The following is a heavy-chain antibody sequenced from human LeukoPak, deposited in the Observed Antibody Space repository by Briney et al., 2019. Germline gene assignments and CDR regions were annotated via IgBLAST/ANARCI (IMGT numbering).Heavy chain of an antibody. CDR2: IIPILGIA. D-gene: IGHD3-10*01. Sequence: ASVKVSCKASGGTFSSYTISWVRQAPGQGLEWMGRIIPILGIANYAQKFQGRVTITADKSTSTAYMELSSLRSEDTAVYYCASIYPGDAFDIWGQGTMVTVSS. J-gene: IGHJ3*02. CDR3: ASIYPGDAFDI. V-gene: IGHV1-69*02. CDR1: GGTFSSYT.